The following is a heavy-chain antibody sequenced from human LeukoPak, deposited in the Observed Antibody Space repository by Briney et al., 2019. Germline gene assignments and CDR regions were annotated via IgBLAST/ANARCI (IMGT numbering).Heavy chain of an antibody. V-gene: IGHV5-10-1*01. CDR2: INPSDSYT. CDR3: ARGGWLDDY. D-gene: IGHD6-19*01. CDR1: GYSFTNYW. Sequence: GESLMISCKGSGYSFTNYWISWVRQMPGKGLEWMGRINPSDSYTNYNPSFQGHVTFSVDKSIATAYLQWTTLKASDTAMYYCARGGWLDDYWGQGTLVTVSS. J-gene: IGHJ4*02.